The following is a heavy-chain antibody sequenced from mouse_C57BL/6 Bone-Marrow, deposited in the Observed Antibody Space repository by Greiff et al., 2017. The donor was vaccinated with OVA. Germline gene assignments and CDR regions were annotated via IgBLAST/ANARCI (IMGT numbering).Heavy chain of an antibody. CDR1: GYSITSGYY. Sequence: VQLKESGPGLVKPSQSLSLTCSVTGYSITSGYYWNWIRQFPGNQLEWMGYISYDGSNNYNPSLKNRISITRDTSKNQFFLKLNSVTTEDTATYYCASAYGNRLRFYAMDYWGQGTSVTVSS. CDR2: ISYDGSN. J-gene: IGHJ4*01. V-gene: IGHV3-6*01. CDR3: ASAYGNRLRFYAMDY. D-gene: IGHD2-1*01.